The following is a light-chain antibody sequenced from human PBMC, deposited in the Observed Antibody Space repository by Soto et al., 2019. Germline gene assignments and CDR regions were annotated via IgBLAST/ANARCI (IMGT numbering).Light chain of an antibody. CDR3: QQANSFPIT. Sequence: DIQMTQSPSSVSASVGDRVTITCRASQGIRSWLAWYQQKPGKAPKLLIYDASSLQSGVPSRFSGSGSGTDFTLTISSLQPEDCATYYCQQANSFPITFGQGTRLEIK. V-gene: IGKV1D-12*01. CDR2: DAS. CDR1: QGIRSW. J-gene: IGKJ5*01.